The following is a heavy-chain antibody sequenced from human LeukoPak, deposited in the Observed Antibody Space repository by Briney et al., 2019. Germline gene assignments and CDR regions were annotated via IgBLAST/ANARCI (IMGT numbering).Heavy chain of an antibody. CDR1: GFTFSSYA. CDR3: ARDPVVVVAATSWEVDY. J-gene: IGHJ4*02. V-gene: IGHV3-30*04. D-gene: IGHD2-15*01. Sequence: GRSLRLSCAASGFTFSSYAMHWVRQAPGKGLEWVAVISYDGSNKYYADSVKGLFTISRDNSKNTLYLQMNSLRAEDTAVYYCARDPVVVVAATSWEVDYWGQGTLVTVSS. CDR2: ISYDGSNK.